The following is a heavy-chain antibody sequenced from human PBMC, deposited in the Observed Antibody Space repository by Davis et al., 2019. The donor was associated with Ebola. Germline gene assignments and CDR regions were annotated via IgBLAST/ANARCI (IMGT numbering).Heavy chain of an antibody. J-gene: IGHJ4*02. CDR1: GYTFTSYG. D-gene: IGHD1-1*01. V-gene: IGHV1-18*04. CDR3: ARAQFPTTSDH. CDR2: INPHNNNT. Sequence: ASVTVSCKASGYTFTSYGITWVRQAPGQGLEWMGWINPHNNNTNYAHNVQGRVTMTTDTSTSTAYMEVGSLRSDDTAVYYCARAQFPTTSDHWGQGTLVTVSS.